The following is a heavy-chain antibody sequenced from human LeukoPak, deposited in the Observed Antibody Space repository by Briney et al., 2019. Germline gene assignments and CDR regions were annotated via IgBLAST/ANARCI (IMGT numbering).Heavy chain of an antibody. J-gene: IGHJ4*02. CDR3: ARFSSIAAAFDY. V-gene: IGHV4-61*02. CDR2: IYTSGTT. CDR1: GGSITSGSYY. D-gene: IGHD6-13*01. Sequence: PSGTLSLTCSVSGGSITSGSYYWSWIRQPAGKGLEWIGRIYTSGTTHYNPSLKSRVTMSVDTSKNQFSLNLSSVTAADTAVYYCARFSSIAAAFDYWGLGTLVTVSS.